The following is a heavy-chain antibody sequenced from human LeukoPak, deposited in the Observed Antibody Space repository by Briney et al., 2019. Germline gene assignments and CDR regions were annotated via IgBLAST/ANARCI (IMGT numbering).Heavy chain of an antibody. D-gene: IGHD3-10*01. J-gene: IGHJ3*02. V-gene: IGHV3-30*02. CDR1: GFTFSSYG. Sequence: GGSLRLSCAASGFTFSSYGMHWVRQAPGKGLEWVAFIRYDGSNKYYADSVKGRFTISRDNSKNTLYLQMNSLRAEDTAVYYCAKDRGGSYGGDDAFDIWGQGTMVTVSS. CDR2: IRYDGSNK. CDR3: AKDRGGSYGGDDAFDI.